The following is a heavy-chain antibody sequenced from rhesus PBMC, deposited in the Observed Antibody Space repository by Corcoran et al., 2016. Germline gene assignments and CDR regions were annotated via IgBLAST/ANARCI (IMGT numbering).Heavy chain of an antibody. CDR2: SSGAGGRT. CDR3: ARGVGASGISGWG. CDR1: GASISSYW. D-gene: IGHD6-37*01. Sequence: QVQLQESGPGLVKPSETLSLTCAVSGASISSYWWSWIRQRPGKEREWVGESSGAGGRTNYNPPLKGRVTMSKAAANKQCSLKMTSVTAADTAVYYCARGVGASGISGWGWVQGVLVTVSS. J-gene: IGHJ4*01. V-gene: IGHV4-80*01.